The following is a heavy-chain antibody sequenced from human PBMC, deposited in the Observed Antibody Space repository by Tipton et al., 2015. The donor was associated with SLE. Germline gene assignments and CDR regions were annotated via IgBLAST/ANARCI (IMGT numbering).Heavy chain of an antibody. Sequence: TLSLTCTVSGGSISSYYWSWIRQPPGKGLEWIGYIYYSGSTNYNPSLKSRVTISVDTSKNQFSLKLSSVTAAVTAVYYCARESSWDPLFDYWGQGTLVTVSS. D-gene: IGHD6-13*01. V-gene: IGHV4-59*01. J-gene: IGHJ4*02. CDR3: ARESSWDPLFDY. CDR1: GGSISSYY. CDR2: IYYSGST.